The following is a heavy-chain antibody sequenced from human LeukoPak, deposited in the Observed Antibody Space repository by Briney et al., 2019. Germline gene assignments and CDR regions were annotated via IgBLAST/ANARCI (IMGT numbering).Heavy chain of an antibody. V-gene: IGHV1-8*01. Sequence: ASVKVSCKASGYTFTSYDINWVRQATGQGLEWMGWMNPNSGNTGYAQKFQGRVTMTRNTSISTAYMELSSLRSEDTAVYYCARGRRQSYCGGGSCYWFDYWGQGTLVTVSS. CDR2: MNPNSGNT. J-gene: IGHJ4*02. D-gene: IGHD2-15*01. CDR3: ARGRRQSYCGGGSCYWFDY. CDR1: GYTFTSYD.